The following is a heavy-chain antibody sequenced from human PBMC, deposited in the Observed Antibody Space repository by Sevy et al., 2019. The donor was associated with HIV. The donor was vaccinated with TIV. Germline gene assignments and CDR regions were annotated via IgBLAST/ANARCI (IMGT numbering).Heavy chain of an antibody. CDR2: VRPTGET. V-gene: IGHV3-23*01. D-gene: IGHD3-3*01. CDR3: AKDGSRNWSRDNWFDS. CDR1: GLTFNDYA. J-gene: IGHJ5*01. Sequence: GGSLRLSCAASGLTFNDYALSWVRQAPGMGLEWVSSVRPTGETYYSDTVKGRFTVCGDNSKTTVFLQMSGLGAEDRAVYYCAKDGSRNWSRDNWFDSWGHGTLVTVSS.